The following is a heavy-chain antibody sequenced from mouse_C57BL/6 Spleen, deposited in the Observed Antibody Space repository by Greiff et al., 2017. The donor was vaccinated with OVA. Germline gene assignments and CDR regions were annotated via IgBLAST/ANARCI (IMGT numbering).Heavy chain of an antibody. V-gene: IGHV5-6*01. D-gene: IGHD4-1*01. CDR1: GFTFSSYG. Sequence: EVMLVESGGDLVKPGGSLKLSCAASGFTFSSYGMSWVRQTPDKRLEWVATISSGGSYTYYPDSVKGRFTISRDNAKNTLYLQMSSLKSEDTAMYYCARQQLTGDWYFDVWGTGTTVTVSS. CDR3: ARQQLTGDWYFDV. J-gene: IGHJ1*03. CDR2: ISSGGSYT.